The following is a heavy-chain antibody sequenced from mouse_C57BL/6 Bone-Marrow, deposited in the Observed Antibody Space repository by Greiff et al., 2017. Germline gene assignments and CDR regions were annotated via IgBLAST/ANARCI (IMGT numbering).Heavy chain of an antibody. CDR1: GFSLSTFGMG. CDR3: ARMGPIYYYGRDAMDY. J-gene: IGHJ4*01. V-gene: IGHV8-8*01. D-gene: IGHD1-1*01. CDR2: IWWDDDK. Sequence: QVTLKVSGPGILQPSQTLSLTCSFSGFSLSTFGMGVGWIRQPSGKGLEWLAHIWWDDDKYYNPALKSRLPISKDTSKNQVFLKIANVDTADTATYSCARMGPIYYYGRDAMDYWGQGTSVTVSS.